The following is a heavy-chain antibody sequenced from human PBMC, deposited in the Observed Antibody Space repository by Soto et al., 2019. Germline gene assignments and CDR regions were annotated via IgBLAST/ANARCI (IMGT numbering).Heavy chain of an antibody. CDR3: AKVPRRFPVDTAMVPVDY. V-gene: IGHV3-23*01. Sequence: GGSLRLSCAASGFTFSSYAMSWVRQAPGKGLEWVSAISGSGGSTYYADSVKGRFTISRDNSKNTLYLQMNSLRAEDTAVYYCAKVPRRFPVDTAMVPVDYWGQGTLVTVSS. CDR2: ISGSGGST. CDR1: GFTFSSYA. J-gene: IGHJ4*02. D-gene: IGHD5-18*01.